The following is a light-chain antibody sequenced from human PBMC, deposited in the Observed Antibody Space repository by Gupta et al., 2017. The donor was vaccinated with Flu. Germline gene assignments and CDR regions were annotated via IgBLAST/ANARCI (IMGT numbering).Light chain of an antibody. CDR3: QAWDSSTVV. CDR1: KLGDKY. CDR2: QDS. V-gene: IGLV3-1*01. J-gene: IGLJ2*01. Sequence: SYELTQPPSVSVSPGQTASITCSGDKLGDKYACWYQQKPGQSPVLVIYQDSKRPSGIPERLSGSNSWNTATLTISGTQARDEADYYCQAWDSSTVVFGGGTKLTVL.